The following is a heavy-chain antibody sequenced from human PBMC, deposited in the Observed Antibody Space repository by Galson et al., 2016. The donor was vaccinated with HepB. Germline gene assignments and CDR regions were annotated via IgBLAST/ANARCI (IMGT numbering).Heavy chain of an antibody. CDR2: INPIFGTG. CDR3: ARDPLFDY. CDR1: GGTFSSYG. V-gene: IGHV1-69*13. J-gene: IGHJ4*02. Sequence: SVKVSCKASGGTFSSYGISWVRQAPGQGLEWMGGINPIFGTGNNARKFQGRVTITADESTSTAYMELSSLRSEGTAVYYCARDPLFDYWGQGTLVTVSS.